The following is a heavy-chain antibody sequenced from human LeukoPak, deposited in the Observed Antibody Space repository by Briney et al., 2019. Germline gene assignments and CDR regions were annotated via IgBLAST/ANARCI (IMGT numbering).Heavy chain of an antibody. D-gene: IGHD3-3*01. V-gene: IGHV3-30*02. CDR3: AKVASTIFGVAAPYYFDY. Sequence: PGGSLRLSCAASGFTFSSYGMHWVRQAPGKGLEWVAFIRYDGSNKYYADSVKGRFTISRDNSKNTLYLQMNSLRAEDTAVYYCAKVASTIFGVAAPYYFDYWGQGTLVTVSS. CDR2: IRYDGSNK. CDR1: GFTFSSYG. J-gene: IGHJ4*02.